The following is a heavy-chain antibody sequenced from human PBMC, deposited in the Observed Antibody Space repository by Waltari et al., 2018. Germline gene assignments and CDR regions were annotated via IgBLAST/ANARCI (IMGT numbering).Heavy chain of an antibody. CDR3: VRVDYYDSSGYYHDY. J-gene: IGHJ4*02. CDR1: GYTFTGYY. CDR2: INPNSGGT. Sequence: QVQLVQSGAEGKKPGASVKVSCKASGYTFTGYYMHWVRQAPGQGLEWMGWINPNSGGTNYAQKFQGRVTMTRDTSISTAYMELSRLRSDDTAVYYCVRVDYYDSSGYYHDYWGQGTLVTVSS. D-gene: IGHD3-22*01. V-gene: IGHV1-2*02.